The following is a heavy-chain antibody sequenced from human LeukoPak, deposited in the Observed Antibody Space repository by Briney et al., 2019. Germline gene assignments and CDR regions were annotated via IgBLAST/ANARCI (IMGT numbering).Heavy chain of an antibody. Sequence: GGSLRLSCAASGFIFSRYAMHWVRQAPGKRLEWVTIISDDGSKKYYVDSVKGRFTISRDNSKNTLYLQMNSLRVEDTAVYFCTRGVYGGSVDYWGQGILVTVSS. D-gene: IGHD4-23*01. CDR1: GFIFSRYA. V-gene: IGHV3-30*04. CDR3: TRGVYGGSVDY. J-gene: IGHJ4*02. CDR2: ISDDGSKK.